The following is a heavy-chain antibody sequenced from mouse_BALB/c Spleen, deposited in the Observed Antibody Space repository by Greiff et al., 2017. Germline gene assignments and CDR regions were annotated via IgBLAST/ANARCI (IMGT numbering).Heavy chain of an antibody. Sequence: EVMLVESGGGLVQPGGSLRLSCATSGFTFTDYYMSWVRQPPGKALEWLGFIRNKANGYTTEYSASVKGRFTISRDNSQSILYLQMNTLRAEDSATYYCARDLYYYAMDYWGQGTSVTVSS. V-gene: IGHV7-3*02. J-gene: IGHJ4*01. CDR3: ARDLYYYAMDY. CDR1: GFTFTDYY. CDR2: IRNKANGYTT.